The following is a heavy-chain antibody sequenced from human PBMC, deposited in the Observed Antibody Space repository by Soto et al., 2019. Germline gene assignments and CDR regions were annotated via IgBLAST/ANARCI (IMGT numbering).Heavy chain of an antibody. D-gene: IGHD2-21*02. V-gene: IGHV3-72*01. J-gene: IGHJ4*02. CDR1: GFTFSDHY. CDR3: ASQVTAVAY. Sequence: EVQLVESGGGLVQPGGSLRLSCAASGFTFSDHYMDWVRQAPGKGLEWVGRIRKKGKSYSTDYAASVKGRFTISRDDSKNSLFLQMNSLEVADTAMYYCASQVTAVAYWGQGTLVTVSS. CDR2: IRKKGKSYST.